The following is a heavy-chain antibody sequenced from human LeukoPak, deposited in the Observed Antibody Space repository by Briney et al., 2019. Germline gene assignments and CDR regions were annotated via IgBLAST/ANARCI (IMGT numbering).Heavy chain of an antibody. J-gene: IGHJ6*03. D-gene: IGHD1-26*01. CDR2: FDPEDGET. CDR1: GYTLTELS. CDR3: ARYSGSYYYSYHYYYMDV. V-gene: IGHV1-24*01. Sequence: ASVKVSCKVSGYTLTELSMHWVRQAPGKGLEWMGGFDPEDGETIYAQKFQGRVTMTEDTSTDTAYMELSSLRSEDTAVYYCARYSGSYYYSYHYYYMDVWGKGTTVTVSS.